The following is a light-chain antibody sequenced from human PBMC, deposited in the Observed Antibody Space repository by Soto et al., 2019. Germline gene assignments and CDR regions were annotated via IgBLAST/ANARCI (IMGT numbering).Light chain of an antibody. Sequence: EIVLTQSRGTLSLSPGERATLSCMASQSVSSSFLACYQQKPGQAPRLLTYGASSRATGIPDRFSGSGSGTDFTLTISRLEPEDFALYYCQQYANSRRFGQGTKVDIK. CDR2: GAS. J-gene: IGKJ1*01. CDR3: QQYANSRR. V-gene: IGKV3-20*01. CDR1: QSVSSSF.